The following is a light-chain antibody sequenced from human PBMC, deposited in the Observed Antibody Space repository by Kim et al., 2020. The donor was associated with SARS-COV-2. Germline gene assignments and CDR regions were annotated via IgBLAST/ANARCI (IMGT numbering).Light chain of an antibody. Sequence: QSVLVKPPSASGTPGQRVTIPCPGINSHIGSNHISWSQHAQGAAPKLLIYSNDQRPSWVPVRFSGSKSAASASLAMSGLQSEDEADYYCAVCDDSLNIRGFGGGTQLTVL. CDR2: SND. J-gene: IGLJ3*02. V-gene: IGLV1-44*01. CDR3: AVCDDSLNIRG. CDR1: NSHIGSNH.